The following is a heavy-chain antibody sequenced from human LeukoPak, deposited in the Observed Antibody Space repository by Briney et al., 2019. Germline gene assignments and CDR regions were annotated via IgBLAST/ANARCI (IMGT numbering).Heavy chain of an antibody. J-gene: IGHJ4*02. D-gene: IGHD3-22*01. V-gene: IGHV3-9*01. Sequence: GGSLRLSCAASGVTFDDYAMHWVRQAPGKGLEWVSGISWNSGSIGYADSVKGLFTISRDNAKNSLDLQMNILRAEDTALYYCATHILPGYYDRSGSLDSCGQGTLVTVSS. CDR2: ISWNSGSI. CDR1: GVTFDDYA. CDR3: ATHILPGYYDRSGSLDS.